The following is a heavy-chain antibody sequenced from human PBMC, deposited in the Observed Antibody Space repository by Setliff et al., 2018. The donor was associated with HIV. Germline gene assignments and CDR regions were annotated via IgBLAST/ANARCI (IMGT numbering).Heavy chain of an antibody. CDR1: GGSISSGSYF. Sequence: TSETLSLTCTVSGGSISSGSYFWTWIRQPAGKGLEWIGHIYTSGITNHNPSLKSRVTMSLDTSKEQFSLRLRSVTAADTAIYYCAREPSPSQWQPLYFDVWGRGILVTVSS. CDR2: IYTSGIT. V-gene: IGHV4-61*09. D-gene: IGHD6-19*01. CDR3: AREPSPSQWQPLYFDV. J-gene: IGHJ4*02.